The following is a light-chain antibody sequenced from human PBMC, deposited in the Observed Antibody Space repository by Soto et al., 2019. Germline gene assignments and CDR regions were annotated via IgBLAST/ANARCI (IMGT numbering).Light chain of an antibody. Sequence: DIVLTPSPDSLTVSLGDRATINCKSGQTVLSSSNNKNYLTWYQQKPGQSPKLLIYLASTRESGVTDRFSGSGSGTDFTLTIRRLEPEDFAVYYCQRYGSSPQTFGQGTKVDIK. CDR2: LAS. CDR1: QTVLSSSNNKNY. V-gene: IGKV4-1*01. CDR3: QRYGSSPQT. J-gene: IGKJ1*01.